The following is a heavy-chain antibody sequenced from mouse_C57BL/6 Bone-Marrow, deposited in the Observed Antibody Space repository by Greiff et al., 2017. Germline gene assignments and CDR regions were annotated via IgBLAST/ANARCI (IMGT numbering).Heavy chain of an antibody. CDR1: GFNIQDDY. CDR3: TTSGDGSRSFAY. D-gene: IGHD1-1*01. Sequence: EVQLQQSGAELVRPGASVKLSCTASGFNIQDDYMYWVKKRPEQGLEWIGWIDPENGDTEYASKFLGKATITADTSSNTAYLQLSSLPSEDTAVYYCTTSGDGSRSFAYWGQGTLVTVSA. CDR2: IDPENGDT. V-gene: IGHV14-4*01. J-gene: IGHJ3*01.